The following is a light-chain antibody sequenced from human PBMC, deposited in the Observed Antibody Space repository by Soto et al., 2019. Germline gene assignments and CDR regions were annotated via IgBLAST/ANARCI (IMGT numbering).Light chain of an antibody. CDR1: QAISSY. Sequence: IQLTQSPSSLSASVGDRVTITCRASQAISSYLAWYQQKPGKAPNLLIYAASTLQSGVPSRFSGSGSGTDFTLTISSLQPEDFATYFCQQLNSYPLTLGGGTNMEIK. V-gene: IGKV1-9*01. CDR2: AAS. CDR3: QQLNSYPLT. J-gene: IGKJ4*01.